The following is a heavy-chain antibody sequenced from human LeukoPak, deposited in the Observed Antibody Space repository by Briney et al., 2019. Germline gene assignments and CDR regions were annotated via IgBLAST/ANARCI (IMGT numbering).Heavy chain of an antibody. D-gene: IGHD6-13*01. CDR2: IIPIPNTA. J-gene: IGHJ5*02. V-gene: IGHV1-69*04. CDR1: RGTFSTYA. CDR3: ARGNSSWSPTLDP. Sequence: GASVKVSCKASRGTFSTYAINRVRQAPGQGLEWMGRIIPIPNTANYAQKFQGRVTTTADKSTNTAYMELSSLTSEDTAVYYCARGNSSWSPTLDPWGQGTLVTVSS.